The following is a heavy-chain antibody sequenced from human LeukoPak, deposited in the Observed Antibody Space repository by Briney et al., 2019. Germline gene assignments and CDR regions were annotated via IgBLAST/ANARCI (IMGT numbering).Heavy chain of an antibody. CDR1: GYTFINHD. J-gene: IGHJ6*03. D-gene: IGHD6-6*01. CDR2: MNPRTGVT. V-gene: IGHV1-8*01. CDR3: AREGEYSYGYVHYFYYMDV. Sequence: GASVKVSCKASGYTFINHDINLVRETAGQGLEWMGWMNPRTGVTQYAQKFRGRVNMTRDSSLSTAYMDLSGLTSDDTAVYYCAREGEYSYGYVHYFYYMDVLGKGTTVTVSS.